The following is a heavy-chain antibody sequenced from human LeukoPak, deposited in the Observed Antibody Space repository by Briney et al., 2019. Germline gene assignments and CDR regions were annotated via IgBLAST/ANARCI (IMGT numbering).Heavy chain of an antibody. CDR3: ARVTWLSAAGTEGNFDY. V-gene: IGHV3-30*02. D-gene: IGHD6-13*01. Sequence: GGSLRLSCAASGFTFSSYGMHWVRQAPGKGLEWVAFIRFDGSNTYYADSVKGRFTISRDNSKNTLYLQMDSLRAEDTAVYYCARVTWLSAAGTEGNFDYWGQGTLVTVSS. CDR2: IRFDGSNT. J-gene: IGHJ4*02. CDR1: GFTFSSYG.